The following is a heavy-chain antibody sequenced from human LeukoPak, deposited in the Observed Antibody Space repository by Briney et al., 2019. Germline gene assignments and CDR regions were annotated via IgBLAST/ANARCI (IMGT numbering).Heavy chain of an antibody. CDR3: AKVKVVGYSTFDY. Sequence: GGSLRLSCAASGFPFTNYAMSWVRQAPGKGLECVSVISGDGGSTFYADSVRGRFTISRDNSKNTVYLQMNSLTAEDTAVYYCAKVKVVGYSTFDYWGQGTLVTVSP. CDR2: ISGDGGST. D-gene: IGHD3-22*01. CDR1: GFPFTNYA. V-gene: IGHV3-23*01. J-gene: IGHJ4*02.